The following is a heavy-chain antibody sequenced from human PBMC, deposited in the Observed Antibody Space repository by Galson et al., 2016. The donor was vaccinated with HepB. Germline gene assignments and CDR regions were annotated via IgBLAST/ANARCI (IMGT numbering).Heavy chain of an antibody. CDR3: AREGVCSDGSCYSGSDY. CDR1: GYSFTSDG. D-gene: IGHD2-15*01. J-gene: IGHJ4*02. CDR2: ISPYNGNS. V-gene: IGHV1-18*04. Sequence: SVKVSCKASGYSFTSDGISWVRQAPGQGLEWMGWISPYNGNSCYAQKFQGRVTMTTDTSTNKAYMELRSLRSDDTAVYYWAREGVCSDGSCYSGSDYWGQGTPVTVSS.